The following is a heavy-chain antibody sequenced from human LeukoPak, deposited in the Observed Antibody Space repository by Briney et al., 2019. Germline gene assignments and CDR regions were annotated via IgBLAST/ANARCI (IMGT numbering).Heavy chain of an antibody. V-gene: IGHV1-69*05. D-gene: IGHD3-22*01. CDR3: ARGGRQHYYDSSGYRLDY. CDR1: GGTFSSYA. CDR2: IIPIFGTA. Sequence: GASVKVSCKASGGTFSSYAISWVRQAPGQGLEWMGGIIPIFGTANYAQKFQSRVTITTDESTSTAYMELSSLRSEDTAVYYCARGGRQHYYDSSGYRLDYWGQGTLVTVSS. J-gene: IGHJ4*02.